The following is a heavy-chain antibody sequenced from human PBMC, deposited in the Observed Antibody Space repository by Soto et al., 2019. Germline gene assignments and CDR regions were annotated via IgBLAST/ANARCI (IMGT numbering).Heavy chain of an antibody. V-gene: IGHV3-64D*08. CDR3: VIGARVVVPAALDY. J-gene: IGHJ4*02. CDR1: GFTFSSYA. CDR2: ISSNGGST. D-gene: IGHD2-2*01. Sequence: PGGSLRLSCSASGFTFSSYAMHWVRQAPGKGLEYVSAISSNGGSTYYADSVKGRFTISRDNSKNTLYLQMSSLRAEDTAVYYCVIGARVVVPAALDYWGQGTLVTVSS.